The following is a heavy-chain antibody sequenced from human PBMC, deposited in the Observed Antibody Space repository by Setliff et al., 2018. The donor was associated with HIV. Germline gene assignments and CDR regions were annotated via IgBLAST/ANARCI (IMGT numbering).Heavy chain of an antibody. J-gene: IGHJ4*02. CDR2: VDPDDGET. Sequence: ASVKVSCKASGYTFTDYYMHWVQQAPGKGLEWMGRVDPDDGETRYAEKFQDRLTITADASTDTTYMELSSLRSEDTAVYYCVIVPLYENVYDNIWGSYRPLDYWGQGTLVTVS. CDR1: GYTFTDYY. D-gene: IGHD3-16*02. V-gene: IGHV1-69-2*01. CDR3: VIVPLYENVYDNIWGSYRPLDY.